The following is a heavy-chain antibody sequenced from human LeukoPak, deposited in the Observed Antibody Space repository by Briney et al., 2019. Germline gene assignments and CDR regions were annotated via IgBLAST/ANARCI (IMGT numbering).Heavy chain of an antibody. CDR1: GFTFSSYA. D-gene: IGHD1-26*01. J-gene: IGHJ3*02. Sequence: PGGSLRLSCAASGFTFSSYAMHWVRQAPGKGLEWVAVISYDGGNKYYADSVKGRFTISRDNSKNTPYLQMHSLRAEDTAVYYCANGRNGNLNDAFDIWGQGTMVTVSS. CDR2: ISYDGGNK. V-gene: IGHV3-30-3*01. CDR3: ANGRNGNLNDAFDI.